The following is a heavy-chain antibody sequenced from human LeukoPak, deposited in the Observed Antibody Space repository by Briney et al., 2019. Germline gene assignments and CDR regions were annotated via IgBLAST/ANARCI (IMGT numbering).Heavy chain of an antibody. CDR3: AQAWRWLQLNY. J-gene: IGHJ3*01. V-gene: IGHV3-30*18. D-gene: IGHD5-24*01. CDR2: ISYDGSNK. CDR1: GGSFSGYY. Sequence: PSETLSLTCAVYGGSFSGYYWSWIRQPPGKGLEWVAVISYDGSNKYYADSVKGRFTISRDNSMNTLYLQMNSLRDEDTAVYYCAQAWRWLQLNYWGQGTMVTVSS.